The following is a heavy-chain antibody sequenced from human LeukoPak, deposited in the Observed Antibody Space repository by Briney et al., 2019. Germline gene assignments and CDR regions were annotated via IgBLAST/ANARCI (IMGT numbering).Heavy chain of an antibody. D-gene: IGHD2-2*01. Sequence: ASVKVPCKASGGTFSSYAISWVRQAPGQGLEWMGGIIPIFGTANYAQKFQGRVTITADKSTSTAYMELSSLRSEDTAVYYCARDRDCSSTSCLNWFDPWGQGTLVTVSS. CDR1: GGTFSSYA. V-gene: IGHV1-69*06. CDR2: IIPIFGTA. CDR3: ARDRDCSSTSCLNWFDP. J-gene: IGHJ5*02.